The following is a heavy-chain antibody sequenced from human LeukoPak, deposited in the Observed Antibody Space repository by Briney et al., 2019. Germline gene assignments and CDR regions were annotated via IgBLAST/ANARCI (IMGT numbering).Heavy chain of an antibody. D-gene: IGHD4-23*01. J-gene: IGHJ4*02. Sequence: PGGSLRLSCAASGFTFSSYEMNWVRQAPGKGLEWVSYISSSGSTIYYADSVKGRFTISRDNAKNSLHLQMNSLRAEDTAVYYCARDTVFGGKGDYWGQGTLVTVSS. V-gene: IGHV3-48*03. CDR2: ISSSGSTI. CDR1: GFTFSSYE. CDR3: ARDTVFGGKGDY.